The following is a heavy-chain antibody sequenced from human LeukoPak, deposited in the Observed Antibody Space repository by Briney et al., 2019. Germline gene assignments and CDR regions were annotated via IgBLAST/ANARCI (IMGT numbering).Heavy chain of an antibody. CDR3: ARVSSNFDY. J-gene: IGHJ4*02. V-gene: IGHV3-66*01. CDR1: GFTVSSNY. D-gene: IGHD2/OR15-2a*01. CDR2: IYNGGST. Sequence: GGSLRLSCAVSGFTVSSNYMSWVRQAPGKGLEWVSVIYNGGSTQYADSVKGRFTISRDNSNNTLYLQTNSLRAEDTAVYYCARVSSNFDYWGQGTLVTVSS.